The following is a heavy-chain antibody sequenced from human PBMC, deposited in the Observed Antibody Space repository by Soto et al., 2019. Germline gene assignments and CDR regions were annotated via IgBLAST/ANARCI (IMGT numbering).Heavy chain of an antibody. CDR1: GYTFTSYD. V-gene: IGHV1-18*01. CDR3: ARRYCSGRSSYFDS. Sequence: QVPLEQSGAEVKKPGASVKVSCKAPGYTFTSYDISWVRQAPAQGLAWMRWISAYNGNTKYAQNLQGRVTMTTNTSTSTAYMELRSLRSADPAVYYRARRYCSGRSSYFDSWAQGTLVTVSS. D-gene: IGHD2-15*01. J-gene: IGHJ4*02. CDR2: ISAYNGNT.